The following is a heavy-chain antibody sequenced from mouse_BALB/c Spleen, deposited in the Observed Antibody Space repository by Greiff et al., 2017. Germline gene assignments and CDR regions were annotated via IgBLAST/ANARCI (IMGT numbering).Heavy chain of an antibody. J-gene: IGHJ4*01. Sequence: QVQLKQSGPGLVAPSQSLSITCTVSGFSLTGYGVNWVRQPPGKGLEWLGMIWGDRSTDYNSALKSRLSISKDNSKSQVFLKMNSLQTDDTARYYCAREAYSYAMDYWGQGTSVTVSS. V-gene: IGHV2-6-7*01. CDR1: GFSLTGYG. CDR2: IWGDRST. D-gene: IGHD2-10*01. CDR3: AREAYSYAMDY.